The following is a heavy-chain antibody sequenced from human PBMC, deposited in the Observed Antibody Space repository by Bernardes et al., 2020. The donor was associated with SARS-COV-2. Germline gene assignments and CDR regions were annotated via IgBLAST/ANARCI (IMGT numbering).Heavy chain of an antibody. CDR1: KFTFSTYA. J-gene: IGHJ6*02. V-gene: IGHV3-23*01. D-gene: IGHD3-10*01. CDR3: AKAREMGSGSYSRYYCYGMDV. CDR2: ISGSGNGT. Sequence: GGSLRVSCAASKFTFSTYAMTWVRQAPGKGLEWVSAISGSGNGTYYADSVKGRFTISRDNSKNTLYLEMNSLRAEDTARYYCAKAREMGSGSYSRYYCYGMDVWGQGTTVTVSS.